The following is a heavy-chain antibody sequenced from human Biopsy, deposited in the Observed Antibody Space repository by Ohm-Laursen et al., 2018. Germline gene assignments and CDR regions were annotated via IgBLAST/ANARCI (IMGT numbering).Heavy chain of an antibody. CDR2: IWSSGTT. CDR1: GGSISSDY. V-gene: IGHV4-59*07. CDR3: ARVVGAATGFDQ. J-gene: IGHJ4*02. D-gene: IGHD1-26*01. Sequence: DTLSLTCTVSGGSISSDYWSWIRQSPGKGLEWIGYIWSSGTTDYNPSLQSRVSMSLELSTDQFSLKVDSVTAADTAVYYCARVVGAATGFDQWGQGIPVTVSS.